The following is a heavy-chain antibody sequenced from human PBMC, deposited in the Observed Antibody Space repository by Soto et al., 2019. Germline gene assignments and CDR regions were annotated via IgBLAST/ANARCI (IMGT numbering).Heavy chain of an antibody. V-gene: IGHV4-34*01. CDR3: ARGRYCSSTSCPHRFDP. Sequence: PSETLSLTCAVYGGSLSGYYLSWVRQPPGKGLEWIGEINHSGSTNYNPSLKSRVTISVDTTKNQFSLKLSSVTAADTAVYYCARGRYCSSTSCPHRFDPWGQGALVTVSS. D-gene: IGHD2-2*01. CDR1: GGSLSGYY. J-gene: IGHJ5*02. CDR2: INHSGST.